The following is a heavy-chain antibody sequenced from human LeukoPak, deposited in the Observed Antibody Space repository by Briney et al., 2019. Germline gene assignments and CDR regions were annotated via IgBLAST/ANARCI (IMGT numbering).Heavy chain of an antibody. CDR1: GGSITNYY. V-gene: IGHV4-4*07. J-gene: IGHJ4*02. Sequence: SETLSLTCTSSGGSITNYYWNWIRQPAGKGLEWIGRIFTSGSANYNPSLESRVTMSVDTSKNQFSLNLTSVTAADTAVYYCARVRAKMTTFGFVTIHFDHWGQGILVTVSS. CDR3: ARVRAKMTTFGFVTIHFDH. CDR2: IFTSGSA. D-gene: IGHD3-3*01.